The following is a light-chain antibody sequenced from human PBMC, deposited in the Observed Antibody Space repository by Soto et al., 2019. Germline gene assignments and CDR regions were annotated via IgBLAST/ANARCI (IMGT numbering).Light chain of an antibody. CDR3: IQATYWPWT. Sequence: DVVMTQSPLSLPVTLGQPASISCRSSQSLVYSDGITYLNWFQQRPGQSPRRLIYQVSNRDSGVPDRFSGSGSGTDFTLKISRVEAGDVGVYYCIQATYWPWTFGQGTKVEIK. J-gene: IGKJ1*01. V-gene: IGKV2-30*01. CDR1: QSLVYSDGITY. CDR2: QVS.